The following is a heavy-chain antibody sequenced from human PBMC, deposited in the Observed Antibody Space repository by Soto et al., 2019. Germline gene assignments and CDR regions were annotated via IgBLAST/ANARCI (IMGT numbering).Heavy chain of an antibody. CDR3: VRGETVPN. CDR1: GFTFSTHH. CDR2: ISSSSGTI. V-gene: IGHV3-48*01. D-gene: IGHD4-17*01. J-gene: IGHJ4*02. Sequence: DVQLVESGGGLVQPGGSLRLSCAVSGFTFSTHHMNWVRQAPGKGLEWVSFISSSSGTILYADSVKGRFTISRDNANNSLYLQLKKLRGDDTAVDYCVRGETVPNWGQGTLVTVSS.